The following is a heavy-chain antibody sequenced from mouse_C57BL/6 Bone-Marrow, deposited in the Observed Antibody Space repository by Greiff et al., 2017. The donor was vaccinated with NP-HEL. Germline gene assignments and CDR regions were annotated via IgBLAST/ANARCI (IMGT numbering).Heavy chain of an antibody. CDR3: ARGFYYDGSSSYYFDY. J-gene: IGHJ2*01. CDR2: INPNNGGT. V-gene: IGHV1-26*01. CDR1: GYTFTDYY. D-gene: IGHD1-1*01. Sequence: EVQLQQSGPELVKPGASVKISCKASGYTFTDYYMNWVKQSHGKSLEWIGDINPNNGGTSYNQKFKGKATLTVDKSSSTAYMELRSLTSEDSAVYYCARGFYYDGSSSYYFDYWGQGTTLTVSS.